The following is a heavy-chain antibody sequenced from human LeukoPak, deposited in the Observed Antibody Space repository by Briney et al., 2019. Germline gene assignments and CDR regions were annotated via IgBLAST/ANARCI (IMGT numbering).Heavy chain of an antibody. CDR2: ISAYNGDT. J-gene: IGHJ6*02. CDR1: GYTSTGYY. V-gene: IGHV1-18*04. D-gene: IGHD6-13*01. Sequence: ASVKVSCKASGYTSTGYYMHWVRQAPGQGLEWMGWISAYNGDTNYAQKLQGRVTMTTDTSTSTAYMELRSLRSDDTAVYYCARDSSWSLDYGMDVWGQGTTVTVSS. CDR3: ARDSSWSLDYGMDV.